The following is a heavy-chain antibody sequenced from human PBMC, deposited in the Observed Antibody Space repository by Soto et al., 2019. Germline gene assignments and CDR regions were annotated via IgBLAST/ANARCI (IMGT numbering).Heavy chain of an antibody. Sequence: PGESLKISCKGSGYSFTSYWIGWVRQMPGKGLEWMGIIYPGDSDTRYSPSFQGQVTISADRSISTAYLQWGSLKASDTAIYYCARQNRPNGYYYYGMDVWGQGTTVTVSS. V-gene: IGHV5-51*01. CDR3: ARQNRPNGYYYYGMDV. J-gene: IGHJ6*02. CDR2: IYPGDSDT. CDR1: GYSFTSYW. D-gene: IGHD3-22*01.